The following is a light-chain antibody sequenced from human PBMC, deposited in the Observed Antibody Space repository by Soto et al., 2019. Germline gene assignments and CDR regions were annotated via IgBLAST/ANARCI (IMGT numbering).Light chain of an antibody. CDR2: GAS. CDR1: ESVSSN. CDR3: QQYNNWLT. V-gene: IGKV3-15*01. J-gene: IGKJ4*01. Sequence: EIGMTQSPATLSVSPGERATLSCRASESVSSNLAWYQQKPGQAPRLLIYGASTRATGIPARFSGSGSGTEVTLTISSLQSEDFALYYCQQYNNWLTFGGGTKVEIK.